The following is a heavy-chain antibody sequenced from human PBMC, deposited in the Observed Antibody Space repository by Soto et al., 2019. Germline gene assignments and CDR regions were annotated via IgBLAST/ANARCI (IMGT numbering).Heavy chain of an antibody. V-gene: IGHV3-48*01. CDR2: ISSSSSTI. CDR3: TSDSYSTMIIVRFDY. J-gene: IGHJ4*01. D-gene: IGHD3-22*01. CDR1: GFTFSSYS. Sequence: GGSLRLSCAASGFTFSSYSMNWVRQAPGKGLEWVSYISSSSSTIYYADSVKGRFTISRDNAKNSLYLQMNSLKIEDTAVYYCTSDSYSTMIIVRFDYWGHGTLVTVSS.